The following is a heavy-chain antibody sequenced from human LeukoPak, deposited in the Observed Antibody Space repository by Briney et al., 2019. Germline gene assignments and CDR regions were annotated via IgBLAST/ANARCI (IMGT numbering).Heavy chain of an antibody. V-gene: IGHV3-23*01. CDR1: GFTFSSYG. Sequence: GGSLSLSCAASGFTFSSYGMSWVRQTPGKGLEWVSAISASGTGTYIADSVKGRFTISRDNSKNTLYLQMNSLRAEDTAVYYCAKLSTSPYYFDYWGQGTLVTVSS. CDR2: ISASGTGT. CDR3: AKLSTSPYYFDY. D-gene: IGHD2-2*01. J-gene: IGHJ4*02.